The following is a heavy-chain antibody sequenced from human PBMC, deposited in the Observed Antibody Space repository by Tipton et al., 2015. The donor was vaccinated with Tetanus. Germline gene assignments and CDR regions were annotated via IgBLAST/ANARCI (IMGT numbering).Heavy chain of an antibody. Sequence: TLSLTCTVSGGSISDKKNYWGWIRQAPGKGLEWIGEINHRGGTSYSPSLKSRVTISVDTSKSQFSLNMTSVTAADTAVYYCARDHGITWGGMGYYYGMDVWGQGTTVTVSS. CDR3: ARDHGITWGGMGYYYGMDV. CDR2: INHRGGT. CDR1: GGSISDKKNY. V-gene: IGHV4-39*07. J-gene: IGHJ6*02. D-gene: IGHD3-16*01.